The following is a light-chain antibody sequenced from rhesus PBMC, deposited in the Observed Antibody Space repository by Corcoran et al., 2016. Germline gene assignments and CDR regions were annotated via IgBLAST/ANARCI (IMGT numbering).Light chain of an antibody. CDR3: RSDTTSGTYI. J-gene: IGLJ1*01. Sequence: QSAPTQPPSVSGSPGQSVTISCTGTSSDVGGYDYVSCYQQHPGKAPKLMIYDVTKRHSGVSARFSGSKSGTTASRTISGLQAEDESDLYCRSDTTSGTYIRGGVTRVTVL. CDR1: SSDVGGYDY. CDR2: DVT. V-gene: IGLV2S7*01.